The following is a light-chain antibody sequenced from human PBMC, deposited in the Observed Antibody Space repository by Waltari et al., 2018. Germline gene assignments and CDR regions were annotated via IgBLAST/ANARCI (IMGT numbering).Light chain of an antibody. CDR1: QGISSR. CDR2: DAS. J-gene: IGKJ1*01. V-gene: IGKV1-12*01. CDR3: QQVDSFPRT. Sequence: DIQMTQSPSSVSASVADRVTLTCRASQGISSRLAWYQQKPGKAPNLLIYDASSLHSGVPSRFSGSGSGTEFTLTISSLQPEDCATYYCQQVDSFPRTFGQGTKVEVK.